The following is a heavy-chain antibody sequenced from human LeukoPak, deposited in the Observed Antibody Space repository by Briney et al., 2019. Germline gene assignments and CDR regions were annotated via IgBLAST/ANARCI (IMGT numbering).Heavy chain of an antibody. J-gene: IGHJ6*02. D-gene: IGHD2-2*01. CDR2: INPSGGST. CDR1: GYTFTSYY. CDR3: AREEKIVVVPAAMPGSRYYGMDV. Sequence: ASVKVSCKASGYTFTSYYMHWVRQAPGQGLEWMGIINPSGGSTSYAQKFQGRVTMTRDTSTSTVYMELSSLRSEDTAVYYCAREEKIVVVPAAMPGSRYYGMDVWGQGTTVTVSS. V-gene: IGHV1-46*01.